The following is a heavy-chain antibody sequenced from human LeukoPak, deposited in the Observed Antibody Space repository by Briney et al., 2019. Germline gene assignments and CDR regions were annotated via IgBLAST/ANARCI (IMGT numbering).Heavy chain of an antibody. J-gene: IGHJ4*02. CDR2: ISSSSSYI. CDR3: AKDTTVTTYYYFDY. CDR1: GFTFSSYS. Sequence: GGSLRLSCAASGFTFSSYSMNWVRQAPGKGLEWVSSISSSSSYIYYADSVKGRFTISRDNAKNSLYLQMNSLRAEDTAVYCCAKDTTVTTYYYFDYWGQGTLVTVSS. D-gene: IGHD4-17*01. V-gene: IGHV3-21*01.